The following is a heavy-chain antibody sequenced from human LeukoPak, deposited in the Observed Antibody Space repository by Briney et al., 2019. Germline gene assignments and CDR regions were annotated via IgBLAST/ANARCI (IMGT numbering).Heavy chain of an antibody. Sequence: GGSLRLSCAASGFTFSGSSMHWVRQASGKGLEWVGRIRSKANSYATAYAASVTGRFSISRDDSKNTAYLQMNSLKTEDSAVYYCTRHTSDFWSDPAQDFDYWGQGTRVTVSS. CDR2: IRSKANSYAT. V-gene: IGHV3-73*01. CDR3: TRHTSDFWSDPAQDFDY. CDR1: GFTFSGSS. J-gene: IGHJ4*02. D-gene: IGHD3-3*01.